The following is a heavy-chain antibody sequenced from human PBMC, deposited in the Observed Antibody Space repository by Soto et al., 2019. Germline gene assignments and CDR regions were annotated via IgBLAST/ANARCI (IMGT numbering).Heavy chain of an antibody. CDR3: THCSGESCHGGYFGMDV. CDR1: GFTFSGYW. CDR2: INSDGTTT. D-gene: IGHD2-15*01. V-gene: IGHV3-74*01. Sequence: EAQVVESGGGVVQPGGSLRLSCAGSGFTFSGYWMHWVRQSPGKGLVWVSRINSDGTTTPYADSVKGRLTISRDNSKNTLYLHMRSLRAEDTDVYYCTHCSGESCHGGYFGMDVWGQGTTVTVSS. J-gene: IGHJ6*02.